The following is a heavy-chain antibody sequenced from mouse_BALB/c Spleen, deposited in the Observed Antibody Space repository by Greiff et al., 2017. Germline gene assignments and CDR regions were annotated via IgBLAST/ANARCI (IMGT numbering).Heavy chain of an antibody. J-gene: IGHJ2*01. Sequence: EVQLQQSGPGLVKPSQSLSLTCTVTGYSITSDYAWNWIRQFPGNKLEWMGYISYSGSTSYNPSLKSRISITRDTSKNQFFLQLNSVTTEDTATYYCARLLWLRDYFDYWGQGTTLTVSS. D-gene: IGHD2-2*01. CDR1: GYSITSDYA. V-gene: IGHV3-2*02. CDR3: ARLLWLRDYFDY. CDR2: ISYSGST.